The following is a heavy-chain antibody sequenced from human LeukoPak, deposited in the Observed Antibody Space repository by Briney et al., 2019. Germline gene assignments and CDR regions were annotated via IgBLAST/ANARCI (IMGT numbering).Heavy chain of an antibody. V-gene: IGHV1-2*04. D-gene: IGHD2-2*01. CDR1: GCTFTGYY. J-gene: IGHJ4*02. CDR2: INPNSGGT. CDR3: ARDRGADIVVVPAAHYSFDY. Sequence: ASVNVSCKASGCTFTGYYMHWVRQAPGQGLEWMGWINPNSGGTNYAQKFQGWVTMTRDTSISTAYMELSRLRSDDTAVYYCARDRGADIVVVPAAHYSFDYWGQGTLVTVSS.